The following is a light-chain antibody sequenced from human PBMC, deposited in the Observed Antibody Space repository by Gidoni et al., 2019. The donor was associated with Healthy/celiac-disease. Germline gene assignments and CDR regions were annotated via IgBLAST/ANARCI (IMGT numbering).Light chain of an antibody. V-gene: IGLV1-40*01. Sequence: QSELTQPPSVSGAPGLRVTISCTGSSSNIGAGYDVHWYQQLPGTAPKLLIYGNSNRPSGVPDRFSGSKSGTSASLAITGLQAEDEADYFCQSYDSSLSGVVFGGGTKLTVL. CDR1: SSNIGAGYD. CDR2: GNS. CDR3: QSYDSSLSGVV. J-gene: IGLJ2*01.